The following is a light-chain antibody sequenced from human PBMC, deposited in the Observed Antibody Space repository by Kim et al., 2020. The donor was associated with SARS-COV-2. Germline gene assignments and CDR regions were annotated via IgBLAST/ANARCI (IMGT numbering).Light chain of an antibody. CDR2: AAS. V-gene: IGKV3-20*01. Sequence: SVSSSYLVWYQQKPGQAPRLLIYAASSRATGIPDRFSGSGSGTDFTLTITRLEPEDFAVYYCQQYGSWTFGQGTKVDIK. CDR1: SVSSSY. CDR3: QQYGSWT. J-gene: IGKJ1*01.